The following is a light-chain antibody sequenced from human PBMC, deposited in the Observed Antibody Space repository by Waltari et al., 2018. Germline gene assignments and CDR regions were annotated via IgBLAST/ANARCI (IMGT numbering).Light chain of an antibody. J-gene: IGKJ4*01. Sequence: SSLSASVGDRVTITCRASQSISSYLNWYQQKQGKAPKLLIYAASSLQSGVPSRFSGSGSGTDFTLTISSLQPEDFATYYCQQSYSTPPLSFGGGTKVEIK. CDR1: QSISSY. V-gene: IGKV1-39*01. CDR2: AAS. CDR3: QQSYSTPPLS.